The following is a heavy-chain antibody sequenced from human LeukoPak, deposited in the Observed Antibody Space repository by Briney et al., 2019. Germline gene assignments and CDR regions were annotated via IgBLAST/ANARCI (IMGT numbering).Heavy chain of an antibody. J-gene: IGHJ4*02. CDR2: ITSSSSAI. Sequence: GGSLRLSCAASGFTFSGYSINWVRQAPGKGLEWVSYITSSSSAIYYADSVKGRFTISRDNARNSLYLQMNSLRAEDTAVYYCARVRGSYHFDYWGQGTLVTVSS. CDR3: ARVRGSYHFDY. CDR1: GFTFSGYS. V-gene: IGHV3-48*01. D-gene: IGHD1-26*01.